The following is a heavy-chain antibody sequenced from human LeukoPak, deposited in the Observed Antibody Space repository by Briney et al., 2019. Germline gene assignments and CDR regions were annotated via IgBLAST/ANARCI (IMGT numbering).Heavy chain of an antibody. D-gene: IGHD4-23*01. V-gene: IGHV1-69*06. Sequence: ASVKVSCKASGYTFNSYYMHWVRQAPGQGLEWMGGIIPIFGTANYAQKFQGRVTITADKSTSTAYMELSSLRSEDTAVYYCARDADYGGNSRAFDIWGQGTMVTVSS. CDR3: ARDADYGGNSRAFDI. CDR1: GYTFNSYY. CDR2: IIPIFGTA. J-gene: IGHJ3*02.